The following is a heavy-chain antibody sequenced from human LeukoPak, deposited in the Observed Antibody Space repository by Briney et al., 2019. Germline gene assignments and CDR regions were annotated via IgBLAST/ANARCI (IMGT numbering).Heavy chain of an antibody. V-gene: IGHV3-30*18. CDR2: ISYDGSNK. J-gene: IGHJ6*04. CDR1: GFTFSSYG. CDR3: AKSDFWSGSEIMDV. Sequence: PGGSLRLSCAASGFTFSSYGMHWVRQAPGKGLEWVAVISYDGSNKYYADSVKGRFTISRDNSKNTLYLQMNSLRAEDTAVYYCAKSDFWSGSEIMDVWGKGTTVTVSS. D-gene: IGHD3-3*01.